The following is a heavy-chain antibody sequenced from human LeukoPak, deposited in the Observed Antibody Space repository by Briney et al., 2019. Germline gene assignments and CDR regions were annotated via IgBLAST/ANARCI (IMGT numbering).Heavy chain of an antibody. CDR3: ARSPYCSSTSCYLFNWFDL. Sequence: SETLSLTCAVSGYSISNGYYWDWIRQPPGKGLEWIGSIYHSGSTYYNPSLKSRVTISVDTSKNQFSLKLSSVTAADTAVYYCARSPYCSSTSCYLFNWFDLWGQGTLVTVSS. CDR2: IYHSGST. CDR1: GYSISNGYY. J-gene: IGHJ5*02. V-gene: IGHV4-38-2*01. D-gene: IGHD2-2*01.